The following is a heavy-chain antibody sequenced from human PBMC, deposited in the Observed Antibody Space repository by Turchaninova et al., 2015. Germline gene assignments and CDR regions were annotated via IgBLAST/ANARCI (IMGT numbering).Heavy chain of an antibody. J-gene: IGHJ6*03. V-gene: IGHV2-5*02. CDR2: IYWDDDK. Sequence: QITLKEFGPTLVKPTQTLTLTCTFSGFSLSTSGVGVGWIRQPPGKALEWLSLIYWDDDKRYSPSLKSRLTITKDTPKNQVVLSMTNMDPVDTATYYCARGVVITPRYYYMDVWGKGTTVTVSS. CDR3: ARGVVITPRYYYMDV. D-gene: IGHD3-3*01. CDR1: GFSLSTSGVG.